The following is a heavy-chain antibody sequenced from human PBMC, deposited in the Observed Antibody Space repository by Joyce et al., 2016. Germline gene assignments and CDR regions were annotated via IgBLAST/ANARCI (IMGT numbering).Heavy chain of an antibody. CDR1: GYTFTGHY. D-gene: IGHD5-18*01. Sequence: QVQLVQSGAEVKKPGASVKVSCQTSGYTFTGHYMHWVRQAPGKGLEWMGYIKPNSGVTMYAQKFRGRVIMTRDTSITTAYLDLSRLRYDDTAVYYCARDPGYSYSHDYWGQGTLVTVSS. CDR3: ARDPGYSYSHDY. CDR2: IKPNSGVT. V-gene: IGHV1-2*02. J-gene: IGHJ4*02.